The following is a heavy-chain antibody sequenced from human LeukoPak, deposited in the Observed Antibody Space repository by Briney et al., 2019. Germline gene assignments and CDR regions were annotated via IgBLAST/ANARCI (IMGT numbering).Heavy chain of an antibody. CDR1: GYSFNSYG. D-gene: IGHD3-22*01. J-gene: IGHJ6*02. V-gene: IGHV7-4-1*02. CDR2: INTNTGNP. Sequence: GASVKVSCKTSGYSFNSYGISWVRQAPGQGLEWMGWINTNTGNPTYAQGFTGRFVFSLDTSVSTAYLQISSLKAEDTAVYYCARWRLNSMDVWGQGTTVTVSS. CDR3: ARWRLNSMDV.